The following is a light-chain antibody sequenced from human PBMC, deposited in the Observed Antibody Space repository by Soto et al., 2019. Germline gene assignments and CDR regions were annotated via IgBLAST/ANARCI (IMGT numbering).Light chain of an antibody. Sequence: QPVLTQPRSVSGSPGQSVTISCTGTSSDVGGYNYASWYQQHPGKAPKLMIYDVSKRPSGVPDRFSGSKSGNTASLTISGLQAEDEADYYCCSYAGSYSWVFGGGTKLTVL. J-gene: IGLJ3*02. CDR1: SSDVGGYNY. V-gene: IGLV2-11*01. CDR2: DVS. CDR3: CSYAGSYSWV.